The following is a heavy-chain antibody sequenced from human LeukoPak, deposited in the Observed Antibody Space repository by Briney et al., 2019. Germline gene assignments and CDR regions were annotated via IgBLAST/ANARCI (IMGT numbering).Heavy chain of an antibody. D-gene: IGHD5-12*01. V-gene: IGHV1-69*13. CDR3: AKEVDIVATTASVFDY. Sequence: ASVKVSCKASGGTFSSYAISWVRQAPGQGLEWMGGIIPIFGTANYAQKFQGRVTITADESTSTAYMELSSLRSEDTAVYYCAKEVDIVATTASVFDYWGQGTLVTVSS. J-gene: IGHJ4*02. CDR2: IIPIFGTA. CDR1: GGTFSSYA.